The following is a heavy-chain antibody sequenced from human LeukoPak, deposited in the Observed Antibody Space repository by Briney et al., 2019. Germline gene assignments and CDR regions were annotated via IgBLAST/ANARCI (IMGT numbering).Heavy chain of an antibody. V-gene: IGHV3-48*04. J-gene: IGHJ6*03. D-gene: IGHD4-11*01. CDR2: ISSSGSTI. CDR1: GFTFHTYA. CDR3: ARVSADYSNPSGYMDV. Sequence: GGSLRLSCAASGFTFHTYALTWVRQAPGKGLEWVSYISSSGSTIYYADSVKGRFTISRDNAKNSLYLQMNSLRAEDTAVYYCARVSADYSNPSGYMDVWGKGTTVTVSS.